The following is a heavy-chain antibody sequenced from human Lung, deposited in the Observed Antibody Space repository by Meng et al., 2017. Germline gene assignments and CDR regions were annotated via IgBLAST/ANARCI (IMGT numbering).Heavy chain of an antibody. D-gene: IGHD4-17*01. J-gene: IGHJ4*02. CDR2: INSGSNYI. V-gene: IGHV3-21*01. Sequence: DVQWVESGRGPVMPGGCLRLSCAVTGFTFSTYSMNWVRQAPGKGLEWVTNINSGSNYIYYAHSVKGRFTISRDSAKNSVYLQMNSLRAEDTAVYYCARGVDITVTKYHFDYWGQGILVTVSS. CDR3: ARGVDITVTKYHFDY. CDR1: GFTFSTYS.